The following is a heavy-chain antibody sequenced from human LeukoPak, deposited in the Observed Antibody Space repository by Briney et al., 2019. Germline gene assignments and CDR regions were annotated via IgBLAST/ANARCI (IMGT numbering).Heavy chain of an antibody. J-gene: IGHJ4*02. CDR3: ARPHYGDYRLESYFGY. Sequence: ASVKVSCKASGGTFSSYAISWVRQAPGQGLEWMGGIIPIFGTANYAQKFQGRVTITADESTSTAYMELSSLRSEDTAVYYCARPHYGDYRLESYFGYWGQGTLVTVSS. V-gene: IGHV1-69*13. D-gene: IGHD4-17*01. CDR2: IIPIFGTA. CDR1: GGTFSSYA.